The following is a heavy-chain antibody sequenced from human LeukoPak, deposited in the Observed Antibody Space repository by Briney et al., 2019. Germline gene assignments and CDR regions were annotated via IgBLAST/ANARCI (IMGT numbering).Heavy chain of an antibody. CDR3: AIGKLASRRGSWFDP. Sequence: ASVKVSCKASGYTFTSYYMHWVRQAPGQGLEWMGIINPSGGSTSYAQKFQGRVTMTRNTSISTAYMDLSSLTSEDTAVYYCAIGKLASRRGSWFDPWGQGTPVTVSS. V-gene: IGHV1-46*01. CDR1: GYTFTSYY. CDR2: INPSGGST. J-gene: IGHJ5*02. D-gene: IGHD6-6*01.